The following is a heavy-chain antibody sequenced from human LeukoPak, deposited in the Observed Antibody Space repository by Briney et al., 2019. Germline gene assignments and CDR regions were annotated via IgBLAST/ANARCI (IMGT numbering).Heavy chain of an antibody. CDR1: GYTFTGYY. CDR3: ARSRSITIFGVVIYQVVGSPIWFDP. D-gene: IGHD3-3*01. J-gene: IGHJ5*02. CDR2: INPNSGGT. V-gene: IGHV1-2*02. Sequence: ASVKVSCKASGYTFTGYYMHWVRQAPGQGLEWMGWINPNSGGTNYAQKFQGRVTMTRNTSISTAYMELSSLRSEDTAVYYCARSRSITIFGVVIYQVVGSPIWFDPWGQGTLVTVSS.